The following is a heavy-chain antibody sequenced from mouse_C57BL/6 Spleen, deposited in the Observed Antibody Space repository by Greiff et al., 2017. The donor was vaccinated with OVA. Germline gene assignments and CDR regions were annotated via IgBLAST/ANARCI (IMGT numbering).Heavy chain of an antibody. Sequence: VQLQQSGAELVRPGASVTLSCKASGYTFTDYEMHWVKQTPVHGLEWIGAIDPETGGTAYNQKFKGKAILTADKSSSTAYMELRSLTSEDSAVDYCTREKYYGSSPWWYFDVWGTGTTVTVSS. D-gene: IGHD1-1*01. CDR1: GYTFTDYE. V-gene: IGHV1-15*01. J-gene: IGHJ1*03. CDR2: IDPETGGT. CDR3: TREKYYGSSPWWYFDV.